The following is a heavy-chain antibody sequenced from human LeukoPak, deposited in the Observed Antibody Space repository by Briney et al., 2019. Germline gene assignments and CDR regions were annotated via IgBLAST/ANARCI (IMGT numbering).Heavy chain of an antibody. CDR3: ARGGSGWYPLDY. J-gene: IGHJ4*02. Sequence: SETLSLTCAVYGGSFNGYYWSWIRQPPGKGLEWIGYIYYSGSTNYNPSLKSRVTISVDTSKNQFSLKLSSVTAADTAVYYCARGGSGWYPLDYWGQGTLVTVSS. V-gene: IGHV4-59*01. CDR2: IYYSGST. CDR1: GGSFNGYY. D-gene: IGHD6-19*01.